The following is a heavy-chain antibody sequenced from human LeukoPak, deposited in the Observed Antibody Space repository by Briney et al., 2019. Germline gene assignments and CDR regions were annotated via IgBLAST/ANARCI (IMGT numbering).Heavy chain of an antibody. D-gene: IGHD3-9*01. CDR2: FYSRGTT. J-gene: IGHJ4*02. CDR1: GGSITNCY. V-gene: IGHV4-4*07. CDR3: VRDEGLTGYPDY. Sequence: PSETLSLTCSVSGGSITNCYWSWIRQPAGKGLGWIGRFYSRGTTYYNPPLRSRVSLSGDESKNQLSLKMYSVTAADTAVYYCVRDEGLTGYPDYWGQGTLVTVSS.